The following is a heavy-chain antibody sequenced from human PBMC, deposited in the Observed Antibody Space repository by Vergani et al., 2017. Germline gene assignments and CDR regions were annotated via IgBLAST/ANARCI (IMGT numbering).Heavy chain of an antibody. J-gene: IGHJ4*02. Sequence: QVQLVQSGAEVKKPGSSVKVSCKASGGTFSSYALNWVRQAPGKGLEWMGFVDPEDGETKYAQKFQGRVTITADESTSTAYMELSSLRSEDTAVYYCARNLDPSIAAALTQPFDYWGQGTLVTVSS. V-gene: IGHV1-69*13. CDR2: VDPEDGET. D-gene: IGHD6-13*01. CDR1: GGTFSSYA. CDR3: ARNLDPSIAAALTQPFDY.